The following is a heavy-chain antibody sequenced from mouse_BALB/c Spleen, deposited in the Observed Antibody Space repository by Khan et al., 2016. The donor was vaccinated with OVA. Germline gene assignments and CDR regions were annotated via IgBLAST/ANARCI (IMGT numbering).Heavy chain of an antibody. J-gene: IGHJ4*01. CDR3: ARENYYGSSHYAMDY. V-gene: IGHV1S41*01. CDR2: ISPGSGTP. Sequence: DLVKPGASVKLSCKASGYTFTSYWINWIKQRPGQGLEWIGRISPGSGTPYYNAMFKGKATLTVDISSNTAYIQLSSLSSEDSAVYFCARENYYGSSHYAMDYWGQGTSVTVSS. CDR1: GYTFTSYW. D-gene: IGHD1-1*01.